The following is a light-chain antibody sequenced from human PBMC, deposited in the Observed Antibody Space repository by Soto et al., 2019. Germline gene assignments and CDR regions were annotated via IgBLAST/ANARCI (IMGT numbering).Light chain of an antibody. CDR1: QRFGIH. V-gene: IGKV3-15*01. J-gene: IGKJ5*01. CDR3: QQYSNWPPIT. CDR2: DTS. Sequence: EIVLTQSPATLSVSPGERATLSCGASQRFGIHLAWYQQKPGQAPRLLIYDTSTRATGIPARFSGSGSGTEFTLTISSLQSEDFAVYYCQQYSNWPPITFGQGTRLEI.